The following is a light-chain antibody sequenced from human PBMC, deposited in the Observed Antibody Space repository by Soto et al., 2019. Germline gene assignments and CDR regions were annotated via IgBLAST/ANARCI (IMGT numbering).Light chain of an antibody. CDR2: AVS. CDR1: SSDVGLYDY. J-gene: IGLJ1*01. CDR3: SSYTSDSSYV. Sequence: QSALTQPASVSGSPGQSITVSCTGTSSDVGLYDYVSWYQQHPGKAPQLMIYAVSNRPSGVSNRFSASKSGNTASLFISGLQAEDEADYYCSSYTSDSSYVXGSGTRSPS. V-gene: IGLV2-14*01.